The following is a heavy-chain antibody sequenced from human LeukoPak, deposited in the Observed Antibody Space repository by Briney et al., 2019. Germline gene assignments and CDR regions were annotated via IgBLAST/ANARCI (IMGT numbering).Heavy chain of an antibody. D-gene: IGHD3-3*01. J-gene: IGHJ3*01. CDR3: ARTKNDFWSGYYSPGAFDV. Sequence: GRSLRLSCAASGFIFSNYWMAWVRQAPGKGLEWVANIKQHGSEKYYVDSVKGRFTISRDNAKNSLYLQMNSLRAEDTAVYYCARTKNDFWSGYYSPGAFDVWGQGTMVTVSS. CDR1: GFIFSNYW. CDR2: IKQHGSEK. V-gene: IGHV3-7*01.